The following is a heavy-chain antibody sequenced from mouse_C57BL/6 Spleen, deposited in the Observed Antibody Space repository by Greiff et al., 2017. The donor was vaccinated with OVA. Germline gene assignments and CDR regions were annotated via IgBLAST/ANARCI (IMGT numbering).Heavy chain of an antibody. Sequence: QVQLQQPGAELVRPGSSVKLSCKASGYTFTSYWMHWVKQRPIQGLEWIGNIDPSDSEPHYNQKFKDKATLTVDKSSSTAYMTLRSLTSTDSAVYYCESAGGSSYFFDYWGQGTTLTVSS. CDR2: IDPSDSEP. CDR3: ESAGGSSYFFDY. D-gene: IGHD1-1*01. CDR1: GYTFTSYW. J-gene: IGHJ2*01. V-gene: IGHV1-52*01.